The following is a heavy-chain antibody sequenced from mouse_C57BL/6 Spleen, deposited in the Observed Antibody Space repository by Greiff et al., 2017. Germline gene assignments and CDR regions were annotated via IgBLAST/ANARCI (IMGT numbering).Heavy chain of an antibody. V-gene: IGHV1-63*01. CDR2: IYPGGGYT. J-gene: IGHJ1*03. CDR3: ARSGYGSSPYWYFDV. Sequence: QVQLQQSGAELVRPGTSVKMSCKASGYTFTNYWIGWAKQRTGHGLAWIGDIYPGGGYTNYNEKFQGKATLTADKSSSTAYMQFSSLPSEDSAIDYGARSGYGSSPYWYFDVWGTGTTVTVSS. CDR1: GYTFTNYW. D-gene: IGHD1-1*01.